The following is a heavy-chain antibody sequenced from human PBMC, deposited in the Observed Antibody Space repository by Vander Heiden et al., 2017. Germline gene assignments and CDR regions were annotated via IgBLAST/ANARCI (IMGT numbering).Heavy chain of an antibody. Sequence: DVQLIEYWGGLVQPGGSPRHSCGPSGFPFSSYSMNWVRQAPGKGLEWVSSISSSSSYIYYADSVKGRFTISRDNAKNSLYLQMNSLRAEDTAVYYCARAIGLVVISAFDIWGQGTMVTVSS. CDR2: ISSSSSYI. D-gene: IGHD3-22*01. J-gene: IGHJ3*02. CDR3: ARAIGLVVISAFDI. CDR1: GFPFSSYS. V-gene: IGHV3-21*01.